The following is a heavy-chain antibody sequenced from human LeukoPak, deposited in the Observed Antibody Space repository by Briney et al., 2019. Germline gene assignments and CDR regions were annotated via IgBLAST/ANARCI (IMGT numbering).Heavy chain of an antibody. J-gene: IGHJ4*02. Sequence: GGSLRLSCAASGFTFSSYSMNWVRQAPGKGLEWVSYISSSSGTIYYADSVKGRFTISRDNSKNTLYLQMNSLRAEDTAVYYCAKGPPGYSGYESGDYWGQGTLVTVSS. CDR2: ISSSSGTI. CDR1: GFTFSSYS. CDR3: AKGPPGYSGYESGDY. D-gene: IGHD5-12*01. V-gene: IGHV3-48*01.